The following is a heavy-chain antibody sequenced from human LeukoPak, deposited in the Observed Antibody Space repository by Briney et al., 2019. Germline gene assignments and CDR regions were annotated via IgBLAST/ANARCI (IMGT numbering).Heavy chain of an antibody. J-gene: IGHJ1*01. Sequence: SETLSLTCTVSGGSISSSSYFWGWIRQPPGEGLEWIGSIYYSGSTYYNPSLKSRVTISVDTSKNQFSLKLSAVTAADTAVYYCARHARYHPPGYFQHWGQGSLVTVCS. V-gene: IGHV4-39*01. CDR3: ARHARYHPPGYFQH. CDR2: IYYSGST. D-gene: IGHD1-14*01. CDR1: GGSISSSSYF.